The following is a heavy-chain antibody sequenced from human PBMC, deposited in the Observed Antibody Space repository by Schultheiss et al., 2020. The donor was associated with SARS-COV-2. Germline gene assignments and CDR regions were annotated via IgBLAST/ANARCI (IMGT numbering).Heavy chain of an antibody. CDR3: AREDDFWSGYYGSGDY. D-gene: IGHD3-3*01. CDR1: GGSFSGYY. Sequence: SETLSLTCAVYGGSFSGYYWSWIRQPPGKGLEWIGYIYYSGSTNYNPSLKSRVTISVDTSKNQFSLKLSSVTAADTAVYYCAREDDFWSGYYGSGDYWGQGTLVTVSS. V-gene: IGHV4-34*11. J-gene: IGHJ4*02. CDR2: IYYSGST.